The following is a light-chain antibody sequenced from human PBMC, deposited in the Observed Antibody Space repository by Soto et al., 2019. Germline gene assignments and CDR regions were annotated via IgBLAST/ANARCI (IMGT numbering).Light chain of an antibody. Sequence: DIQMTQSPSTLSGSVGDRVTITCRASQTISSWLAWYQQKPGKAPKLLIYKASTLKSGVPSRLSGSGSGTDFTLTISSLQAEDFATYYCQQVKSFLPLTFGGGTKVDIK. CDR3: QQVKSFLPLT. J-gene: IGKJ4*01. CDR2: KAS. V-gene: IGKV1-5*03. CDR1: QTISSW.